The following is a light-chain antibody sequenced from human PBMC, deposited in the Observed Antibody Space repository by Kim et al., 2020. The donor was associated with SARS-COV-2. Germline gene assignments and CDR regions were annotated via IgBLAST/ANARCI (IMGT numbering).Light chain of an antibody. J-gene: IGLJ2*01. Sequence: GQSITLVCTGTSSDIGRYTYVSWYQQHPPKAPKLIIYDVSNRPSGISARFSGSKSDNTATLTISGLQAEDEADYYCGSYTSRSTVIFGGGTQLTVL. CDR1: SSDIGRYTY. CDR2: DVS. V-gene: IGLV2-14*03. CDR3: GSYTSRSTVI.